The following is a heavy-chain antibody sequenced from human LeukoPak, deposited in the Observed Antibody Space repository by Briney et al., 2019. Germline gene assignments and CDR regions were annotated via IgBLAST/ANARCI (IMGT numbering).Heavy chain of an antibody. CDR3: ARDPTGIDGFDI. CDR2: IYYSGST. J-gene: IGHJ3*02. D-gene: IGHD3-9*01. V-gene: IGHV4-59*11. CDR1: GGSISSHY. Sequence: SETLSLTCTVSGGSISSHYWSWIRQPPGKGLEWIGYIYYSGSTNYNPSLKSRVTISVDPSKNQFSLKLSSVTAADTAVYYCARDPTGIDGFDIWGQGTMVTVSS.